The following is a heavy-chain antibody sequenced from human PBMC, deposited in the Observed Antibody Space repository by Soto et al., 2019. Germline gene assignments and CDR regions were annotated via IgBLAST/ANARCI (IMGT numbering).Heavy chain of an antibody. D-gene: IGHD1-20*01. V-gene: IGHV3-23*01. CDR3: AKDNWNENYYNSYGMDV. CDR2: ISGGGVST. CDR1: GLTFSSYA. J-gene: IGHJ6*02. Sequence: GGSLRLSCEVSGLTFSSYAMSWARQAPGKGLEWVSSISGGGVSTYYADSVKGRFTISRDNSKNTLYLQMNSLRAGDTAMYYCAKDNWNENYYNSYGMDVWGQGTTVTVS.